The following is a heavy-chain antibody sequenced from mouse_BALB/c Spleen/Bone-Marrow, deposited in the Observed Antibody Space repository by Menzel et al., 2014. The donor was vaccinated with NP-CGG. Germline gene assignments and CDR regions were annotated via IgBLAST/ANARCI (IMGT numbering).Heavy chain of an antibody. V-gene: IGHV1-69*02. D-gene: IGHD2-3*01. Sequence: QVQLQQPGADLVRPGASVRLSCKASGYTFXTYWINWVKQRPGQGLEWIGNIYPSDNYTNYNQKFKDRATLTVDKSSSTAYMQLSSPTSEDSAVYYCTRTYEYFDYWGQGTTLTVSS. J-gene: IGHJ2*01. CDR1: GYTFXTYW. CDR2: IYPSDNYT. CDR3: TRTYEYFDY.